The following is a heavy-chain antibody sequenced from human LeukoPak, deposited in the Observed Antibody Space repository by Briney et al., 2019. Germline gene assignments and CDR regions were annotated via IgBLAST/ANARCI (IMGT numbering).Heavy chain of an antibody. V-gene: IGHV3-23*01. J-gene: IGHJ4*02. CDR1: GFTFSSYA. CDR3: ARASQFDLLTGYAGFYFDY. CDR2: IRSSGTNT. Sequence: GGSLRLSCAASGFTFSSYAMSWVRKAPGKGLEWVASIRSSGTNTYYVESVKGRFTISRDNSEKTLSLQMNSLTAEDTAVYYCARASQFDLLTGYAGFYFDYWGQGTPVAVSS. D-gene: IGHD3-9*01.